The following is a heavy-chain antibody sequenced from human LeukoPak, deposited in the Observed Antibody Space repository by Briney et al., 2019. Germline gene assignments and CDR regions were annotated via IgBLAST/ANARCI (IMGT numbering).Heavy chain of an antibody. V-gene: IGHV1-24*01. Sequence: ASVKVSCKVSGYTLTELSMHWVRQAPGKGLEWMGGFDPEDGETIYAQKFQGRVTMTTDTSTSTAYMELRSLRSDDTAVYYCARDPTEDFWSGFYSYFDFWGQGTLVTVSS. CDR1: GYTLTELS. D-gene: IGHD3-3*01. CDR2: FDPEDGET. CDR3: ARDPTEDFWSGFYSYFDF. J-gene: IGHJ4*02.